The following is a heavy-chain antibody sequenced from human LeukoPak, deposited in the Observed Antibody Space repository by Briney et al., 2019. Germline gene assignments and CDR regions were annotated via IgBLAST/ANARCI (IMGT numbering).Heavy chain of an antibody. CDR1: GGSISSGSYY. CDR2: IYTSGST. CDR3: ARTYYYGSGSYSTFDY. D-gene: IGHD3-10*01. J-gene: IGHJ4*02. Sequence: SETLSLTCTVSGGSISSGSYYWSWIRQPAGKGLEWIGRIYTSGSTNYNPSLKSRVTISVDTSKNQFSLKLSSVTAADTAVYYCARTYYYGSGSYSTFDYWGQGTLVTVSS. V-gene: IGHV4-61*02.